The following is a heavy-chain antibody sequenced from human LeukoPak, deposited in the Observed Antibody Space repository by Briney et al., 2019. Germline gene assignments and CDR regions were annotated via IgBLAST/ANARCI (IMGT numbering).Heavy chain of an antibody. CDR2: INHSGST. V-gene: IGHV4-34*01. CDR3: ARTPRRLLRTFYYYYGMDV. CDR1: GGSFSGYY. J-gene: IGHJ6*04. Sequence: SETLSLTCAVYGGSFSGYYWSWIRQPPGKGLEWIWEINHSGSTKYNPSFKSRVTISVDTSKNQFSLKLRSVTAADTAVYYCARTPRRLLRTFYYYYGMDVWGEGTRVSVSS. D-gene: IGHD3-10*01.